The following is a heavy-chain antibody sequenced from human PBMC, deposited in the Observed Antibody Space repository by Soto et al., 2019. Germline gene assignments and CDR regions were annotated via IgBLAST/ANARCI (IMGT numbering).Heavy chain of an antibody. D-gene: IGHD2-15*01. CDR1: GFTFSSYG. CDR2: ISYDGSNK. V-gene: IGHV3-30*18. Sequence: LRLSCAASGFTFSSYGMHWVRQAPGKGLEWVAVISYDGSNKYYADSVKGRFTISRGNSKNTLYLQMNSLRAEDTAVYYCAKNGEDCSGGSCSDYYYYGMDVWGQGTTVTVSS. CDR3: AKNGEDCSGGSCSDYYYYGMDV. J-gene: IGHJ6*02.